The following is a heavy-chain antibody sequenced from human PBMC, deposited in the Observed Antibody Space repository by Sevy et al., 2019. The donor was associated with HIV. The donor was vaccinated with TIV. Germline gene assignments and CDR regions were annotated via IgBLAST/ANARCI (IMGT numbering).Heavy chain of an antibody. Sequence: GALRLSCAVSGFTFSNYWMSWVRQAPGKGLECVANINQDGGEKYYLDSVKGRFFVSRDNAKNSLYLQMDSLRAEDTAVYYCAREKITGAKPDYFDYWGQGTLVTVSS. CDR1: GFTFSNYW. CDR2: INQDGGEK. V-gene: IGHV3-7*01. J-gene: IGHJ4*02. CDR3: AREKITGAKPDYFDY. D-gene: IGHD1-7*01.